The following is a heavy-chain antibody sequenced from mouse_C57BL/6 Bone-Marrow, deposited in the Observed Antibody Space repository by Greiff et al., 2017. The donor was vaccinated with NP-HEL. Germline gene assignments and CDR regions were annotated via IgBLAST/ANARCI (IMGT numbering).Heavy chain of an antibody. V-gene: IGHV5-9-1*02. CDR3: TRDPPLFITTVVEGVDY. Sequence: EVQLVESGEGLVKPGGSLKLSCAASGFTFSSYAMSWVRQTPEKRLEWVAYISSGGDYLYYADPVKGRFTISRDNARNTLYLQMSSLKSEDTAMYYCTRDPPLFITTVVEGVDYWGQGTSVTVSS. D-gene: IGHD1-1*01. CDR2: ISSGGDYL. CDR1: GFTFSSYA. J-gene: IGHJ4*01.